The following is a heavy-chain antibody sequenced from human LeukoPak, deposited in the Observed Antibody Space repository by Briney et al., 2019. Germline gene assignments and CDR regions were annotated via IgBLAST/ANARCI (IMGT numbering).Heavy chain of an antibody. Sequence: GESLKISCKGSGYSFTSYWISWVRQMPGKGLEWMGRIDPSDSYTNYSPSFQGHVTISADKSISTAYLQWSSLKASDTAMYCCASWRSVAGAFDIWGQGTMVTVSS. J-gene: IGHJ3*02. D-gene: IGHD2-15*01. CDR1: GYSFTSYW. CDR3: ASWRSVAGAFDI. CDR2: IDPSDSYT. V-gene: IGHV5-10-1*01.